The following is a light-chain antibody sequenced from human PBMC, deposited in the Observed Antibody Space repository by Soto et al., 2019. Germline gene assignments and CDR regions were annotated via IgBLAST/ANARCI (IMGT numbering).Light chain of an antibody. CDR2: GAS. CDR1: RDIRNV. Sequence: AIHLTQSPSSLSASVLDIVTSSCRASRDIRNVLAWYQHAPGKDPKVLIYGASILHSGVPSRFSGSGSGTDFTLTISSLLPEDFATYYCLQDFNYPITFGQGTRLEIK. CDR3: LQDFNYPIT. V-gene: IGKV1-6*01. J-gene: IGKJ5*01.